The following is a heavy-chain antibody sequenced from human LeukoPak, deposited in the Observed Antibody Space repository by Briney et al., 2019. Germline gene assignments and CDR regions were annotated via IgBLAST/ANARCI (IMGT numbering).Heavy chain of an antibody. CDR3: ARDTYGSGTPFDP. CDR2: IYYSGST. V-gene: IGHV4-31*03. D-gene: IGHD3-10*01. J-gene: IGHJ5*02. CDR1: GGSISSGGYY. Sequence: SETLSLTCTVSGGSISSGGYYWSWIRQHPGKGLEWIGHIYYSGSTYYNPSLKSRVTISVDTSKNQFSLKLSSVTAADTAVYYCARDTYGSGTPFDPWGQGTLVTVSS.